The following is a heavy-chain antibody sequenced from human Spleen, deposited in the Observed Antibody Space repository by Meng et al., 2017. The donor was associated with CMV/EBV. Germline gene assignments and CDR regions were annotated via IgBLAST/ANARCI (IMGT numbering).Heavy chain of an antibody. CDR3: ARALAAPSGWFDP. Sequence: KASGYTFTSYGISWVRQAPGQGLEWMGWISAYNGNTNYAQKLQGRITMTTDTSTSTAYMELRSLRSDDTAVYYCARALAAPSGWFDPWGQGTLVTVSS. V-gene: IGHV1-18*01. CDR1: GYTFTSYG. CDR2: ISAYNGNT. J-gene: IGHJ5*02. D-gene: IGHD6-6*01.